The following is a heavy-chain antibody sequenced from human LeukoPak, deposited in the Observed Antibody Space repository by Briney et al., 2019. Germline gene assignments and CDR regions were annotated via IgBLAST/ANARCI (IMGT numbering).Heavy chain of an antibody. CDR3: ATWPAMGKPIYVDY. CDR1: GFTFSSYS. D-gene: IGHD5-18*01. V-gene: IGHV3-23*01. Sequence: GGSLRLSCAASGFTFSSYSMNWVRQAPGKGLEWVSAISGSGGSTYYADSVKGRFTISRDNSKNTLYLQMNSLRAEDTAVYYCATWPAMGKPIYVDYWGQGTLVTVSS. J-gene: IGHJ4*02. CDR2: ISGSGGST.